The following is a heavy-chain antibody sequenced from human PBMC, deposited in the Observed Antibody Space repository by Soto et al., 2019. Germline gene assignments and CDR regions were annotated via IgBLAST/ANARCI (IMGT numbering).Heavy chain of an antibody. D-gene: IGHD1-7*01. CDR3: ARDHPNRNYGTCFDY. CDR2: ISSGGINI. V-gene: IGHV3-48*03. J-gene: IGHJ4*02. CDR1: GFMFSIYE. Sequence: PWGSLRLSCAASGFMFSIYEMNWVRQAAGKGLEWVSYISSGGINIHYAESVKGRFTISRDNAKNSLYLQMDNLRAEDTAVYYCARDHPNRNYGTCFDYWGQGTPVTVSS.